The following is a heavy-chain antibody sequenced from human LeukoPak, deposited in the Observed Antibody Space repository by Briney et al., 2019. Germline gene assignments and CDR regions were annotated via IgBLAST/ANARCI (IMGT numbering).Heavy chain of an antibody. CDR3: AKQLQRIAVAGLFDY. J-gene: IGHJ4*02. D-gene: IGHD6-19*01. CDR2: ISYDGSNK. CDR1: GFTFSSYG. V-gene: IGHV3-30*18. Sequence: PGGSLRLSCAASGFTFSSYGMHWVRQAPGKGLEWVAVISYDGSNKYYADSVKGRFTISRDNSKNTLYLQMNSLRAEDTAVYYCAKQLQRIAVAGLFDYWGQGTLVTVSS.